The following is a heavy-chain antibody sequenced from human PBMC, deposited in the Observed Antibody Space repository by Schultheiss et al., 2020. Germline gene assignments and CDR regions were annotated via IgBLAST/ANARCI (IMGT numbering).Heavy chain of an antibody. CDR3: ARASIQLWPNWFDP. J-gene: IGHJ5*02. V-gene: IGHV1-18*01. CDR2: ISAYNGNT. Sequence: ASVKVSCKASGYTFTSYGISWVRQAPGQGLEWMGWISAYNGNTNYAQKLQGRVTMTTDTSTSTAYMELRSLRSDDTAVYYCARASIQLWPNWFDPWGQGTLVTVSS. D-gene: IGHD5-18*01. CDR1: GYTFTSYG.